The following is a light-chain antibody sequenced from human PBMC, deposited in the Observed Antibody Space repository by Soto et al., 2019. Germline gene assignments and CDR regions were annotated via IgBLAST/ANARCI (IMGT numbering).Light chain of an antibody. CDR3: CSRV. Sequence: QSVLTQPASVSGSPGQSITISCTGTSSDVATYNLVSWYQQRPGTAPQLIIYEVTKRPSGVSTRFSGSQSGNTASLTIPGLQADDEADYYCCSRVFGGGTKVTVL. CDR2: EVT. J-gene: IGLJ3*02. V-gene: IGLV2-23*02. CDR1: SSDVATYNL.